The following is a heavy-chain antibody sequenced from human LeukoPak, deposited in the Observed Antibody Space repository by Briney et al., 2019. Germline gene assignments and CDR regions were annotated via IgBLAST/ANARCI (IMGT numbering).Heavy chain of an antibody. CDR3: ATENGSYTFDY. Sequence: SGGSLRLSCVASGFSFSTHGMHWVRQAPGKRLDWVSIIWYDGSHINYADSVKGRFTISRDNSKNALYLQMTSLRAEDTALYYCATENGSYTFDYWDQGTLVTVSS. CDR2: IWYDGSHI. V-gene: IGHV3-33*01. D-gene: IGHD2-2*02. CDR1: GFSFSTHG. J-gene: IGHJ4*02.